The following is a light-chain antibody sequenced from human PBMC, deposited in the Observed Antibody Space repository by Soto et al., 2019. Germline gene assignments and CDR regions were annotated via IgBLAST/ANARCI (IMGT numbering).Light chain of an antibody. CDR3: QSYDSSLSGFYV. J-gene: IGLJ1*01. CDR2: GNS. V-gene: IGLV1-40*01. Sequence: QSVLTQPPSVSGAPGQRVTISCTGSSSNIGAGFDVHWYHQIAGTAPKLLIYGNSNRPSGVPDRFSGSRSGTSASLAITGLQAEDEADYYCQSYDSSLSGFYVFGTGTKLTVL. CDR1: SSNIGAGFD.